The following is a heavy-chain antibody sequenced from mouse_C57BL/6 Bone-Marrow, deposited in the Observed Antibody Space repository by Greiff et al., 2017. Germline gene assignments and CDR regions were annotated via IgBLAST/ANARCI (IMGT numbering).Heavy chain of an antibody. CDR3: ARGITTVVATDYFDY. CDR2: ISSGSSTI. CDR1: GFTFSDYG. D-gene: IGHD1-1*01. J-gene: IGHJ2*01. Sequence: EVQLMESGGGLMKPGGSLKLSCAASGFTFSDYGMHWVRQAPEKGLEWVAYISSGSSTIYYADTVKGRFTISRDNAKNTLFLQMTSLRSEDTAMYYCARGITTVVATDYFDYWGQGTTLTVSS. V-gene: IGHV5-17*01.